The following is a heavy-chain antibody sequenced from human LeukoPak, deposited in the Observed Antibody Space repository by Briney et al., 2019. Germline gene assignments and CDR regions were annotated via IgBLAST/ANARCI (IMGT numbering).Heavy chain of an antibody. CDR2: ISGSGGNT. V-gene: IGHV3-23*01. J-gene: IGHJ4*02. Sequence: GGSLRLSCAASGFNFSSYGMAWVRQAPGKGLEWVSSISGSGGNTYYADSVKGRFTISRDNSKNTLFLQMNSLRAEDTAVYYCAKLIQESDHWGQGTLVTVSS. CDR1: GFNFSSYG. D-gene: IGHD3-16*01. CDR3: AKLIQESDH.